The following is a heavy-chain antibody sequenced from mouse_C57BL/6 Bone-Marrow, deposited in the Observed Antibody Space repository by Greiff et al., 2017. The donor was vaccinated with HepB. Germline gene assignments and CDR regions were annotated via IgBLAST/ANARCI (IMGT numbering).Heavy chain of an antibody. D-gene: IGHD2-14*01. CDR3: ASRVRRDWYFDV. J-gene: IGHJ1*03. V-gene: IGHV1-76*01. CDR1: GYTFTDYY. CDR2: IYPGSGNT. Sequence: VQLQQSGAELVRPGASVKLSCKASGYTFTDYYINWVKQRPGQGLEWIARIYPGSGNTYYNEKFKGKATLTAEKSSSTAYMQLSSLTSEDSAVYFCASRVRRDWYFDVWGTGTTVTVSS.